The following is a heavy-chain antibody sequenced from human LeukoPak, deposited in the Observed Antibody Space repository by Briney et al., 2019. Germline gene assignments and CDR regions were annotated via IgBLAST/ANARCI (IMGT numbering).Heavy chain of an antibody. J-gene: IGHJ3*02. V-gene: IGHV1-69*13. CDR1: GGSFTFTSHA. Sequence: GASVKVSCKASGGSFTFTSHAISWVRQPPGQGLEWMGGLIPIYGSANYAQKFQGRVTITSDESTRTVYMELSSLRPEDSAVYYCAGFFYDNSGDAFDIWGQGTMVTVSS. D-gene: IGHD3-22*01. CDR2: LIPIYGSA. CDR3: AGFFYDNSGDAFDI.